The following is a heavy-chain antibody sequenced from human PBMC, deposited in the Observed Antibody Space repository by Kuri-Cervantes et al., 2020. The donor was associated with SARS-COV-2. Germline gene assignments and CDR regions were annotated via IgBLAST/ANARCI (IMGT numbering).Heavy chain of an antibody. V-gene: IGHV1-18*04. Sequence: ASVKVSCKYSGFIFTSYGISWVRQAPGQGLEWMGWISAYNLKTIYAQKVQDRVTMTVDTNTDTAFMEVRSLRSDDTAVYYCARDRWDAILDYWGQGTLVTVSS. J-gene: IGHJ4*02. CDR2: ISAYNLKT. CDR1: GFIFTSYG. CDR3: ARDRWDAILDY. D-gene: IGHD1-26*01.